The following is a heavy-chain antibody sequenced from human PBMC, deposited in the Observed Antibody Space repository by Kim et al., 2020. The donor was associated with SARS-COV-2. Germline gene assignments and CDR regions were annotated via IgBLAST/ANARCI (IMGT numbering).Heavy chain of an antibody. D-gene: IGHD3-16*01. V-gene: IGHV3-23*01. CDR1: GFSISSFA. CDR2: ISPNGANM. CDR3: TKDRGSTSWYEFES. Sequence: GGSLRLSCAASGFSISSFAMNWVRQSPGKGLEWVSIISPNGANMFSADSVKGRFSLYRDTSKNTVYLHMTNLRPDDTARYYCTKDRGSTSWYEFESWGQGTLVGVS. J-gene: IGHJ4*02.